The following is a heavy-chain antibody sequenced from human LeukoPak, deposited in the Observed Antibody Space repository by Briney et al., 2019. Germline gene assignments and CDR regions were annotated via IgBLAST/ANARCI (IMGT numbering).Heavy chain of an antibody. CDR3: VRGLDS. Sequence: PGGSLRLSCAASGFTFSSDWMHWVRQTPREGLVCVSYINGDGSSTNYADSVRGRFTISRDNAKKTLYLQMNRLRDEDTAVYYCVRGLDSWGRGPLATVSS. CDR2: INGDGSST. CDR1: GFTFSSDW. D-gene: IGHD3-16*01. J-gene: IGHJ5*01. V-gene: IGHV3-74*01.